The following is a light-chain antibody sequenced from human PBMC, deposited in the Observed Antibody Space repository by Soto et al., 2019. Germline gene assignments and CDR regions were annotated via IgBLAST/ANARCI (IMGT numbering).Light chain of an antibody. CDR2: DAS. J-gene: IGKJ4*01. Sequence: DIQVTQSPSTLSASVGDRVTITCRASQSISSWLAWYQQKPGKAPKLLIYDASSLESGVPSRFSGSGSGTEFTLTINNLQPDDFATYYCQQYVNWVAFGGGTKV. CDR3: QQYVNWVA. CDR1: QSISSW. V-gene: IGKV1-5*01.